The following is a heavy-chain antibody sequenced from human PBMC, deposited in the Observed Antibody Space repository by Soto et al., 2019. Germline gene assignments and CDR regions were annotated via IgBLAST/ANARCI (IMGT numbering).Heavy chain of an antibody. V-gene: IGHV1-2*02. CDR2: INPKSGGT. CDR1: GYTFSGHY. D-gene: IGHD6-13*01. CDR3: ARGLYSSPAYVFDS. Sequence: QVQLVQSGAEVRKPGASVKVSCNVTGYTFSGHYLHWVRQAPGQGLEWMGWINPKSGGTNYAQKFQYRVTMTADTSVSAASMELTSLRYDDTAVFHCARGLYSSPAYVFDSWGQGPLVTVSS. J-gene: IGHJ4*02.